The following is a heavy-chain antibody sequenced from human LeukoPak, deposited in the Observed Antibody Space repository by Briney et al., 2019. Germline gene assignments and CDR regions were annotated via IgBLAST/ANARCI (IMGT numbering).Heavy chain of an antibody. Sequence: ASVKVSCKASGYTFTSYYMHWVRQAPGQGLEWMGIINPSGGSTSYAQKFQGRVTMTRDTSTSTVYMELSSLRSDDTAVYYCARERPTYSGGSPKRGWFDPWGQGTLVTVSS. CDR1: GYTFTSYY. V-gene: IGHV1-46*01. D-gene: IGHD2-15*01. CDR3: ARERPTYSGGSPKRGWFDP. CDR2: INPSGGST. J-gene: IGHJ5*02.